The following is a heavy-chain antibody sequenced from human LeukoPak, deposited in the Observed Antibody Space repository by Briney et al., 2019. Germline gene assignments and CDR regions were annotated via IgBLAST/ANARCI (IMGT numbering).Heavy chain of an antibody. CDR2: ISYSGST. V-gene: IGHV4-59*01. D-gene: IGHD3-22*01. J-gene: IGHJ5*02. CDR3: AREPGFDSSGYLNWFDP. CDR1: GGSISSYY. Sequence: PSETLSLTCTVSGGSISSYYWSWIGQPPGKGLEWIACISYSGSTKYNPSLKSRVTISVDTSKNQLSLKLSSVTAADTAVYYCAREPGFDSSGYLNWFDPWGQGTLVTVSS.